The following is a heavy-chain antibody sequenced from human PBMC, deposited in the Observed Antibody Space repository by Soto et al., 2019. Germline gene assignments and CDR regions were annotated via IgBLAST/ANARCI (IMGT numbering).Heavy chain of an antibody. Sequence: QVQLVESGGGVVQPGRSLRLSCAASGFTFSSYAMHWVRQAPGKGLEWVAVISYDGSNKYYADSVKGRFTISRDNSKNTLYLQMNSLRAEDTAVYYCATPPQRGIPIDYWGQGTLVTVSS. CDR1: GFTFSSYA. D-gene: IGHD7-27*01. J-gene: IGHJ4*02. V-gene: IGHV3-30-3*01. CDR2: ISYDGSNK. CDR3: ATPPQRGIPIDY.